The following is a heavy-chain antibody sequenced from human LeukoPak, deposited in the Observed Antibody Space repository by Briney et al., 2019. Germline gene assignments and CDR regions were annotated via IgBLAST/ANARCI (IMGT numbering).Heavy chain of an antibody. V-gene: IGHV1-69*04. Sequence: SVKVSCKASGGTFSSYAISWVRQAPGQGLEWMGRIIPIFGIANYAQKFQGRVTITADKSTSTAYMELSSLRSEDTAVYYCARDWNDEKGKLGHYFDYWGQGTLVTVPS. CDR2: IIPIFGIA. CDR3: ARDWNDEKGKLGHYFDY. J-gene: IGHJ4*02. CDR1: GGTFSSYA. D-gene: IGHD1-1*01.